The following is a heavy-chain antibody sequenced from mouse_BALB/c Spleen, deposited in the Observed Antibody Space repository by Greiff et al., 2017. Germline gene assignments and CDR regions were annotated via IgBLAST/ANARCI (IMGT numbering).Heavy chain of an antibody. D-gene: IGHD2-3*01. Sequence: QVQLQQSGAELAKPGASVKMSCKASGYTFTSYWMHWVKQRPGQGLEWIGYINPSTGYTEYNQKFKDKATLTADKSSSTAYMQLSSLTSEDSAVYYCAREGFDGYSAMDYWGQGTSVTVSS. J-gene: IGHJ4*01. CDR2: INPSTGYT. V-gene: IGHV1-7*01. CDR1: GYTFTSYW. CDR3: AREGFDGYSAMDY.